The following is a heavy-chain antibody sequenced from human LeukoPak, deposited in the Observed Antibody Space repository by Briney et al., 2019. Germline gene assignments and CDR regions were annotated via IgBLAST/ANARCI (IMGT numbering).Heavy chain of an antibody. CDR1: GFTFSSYN. D-gene: IGHD5-12*01. J-gene: IGHJ4*02. CDR3: ARDGGHSGSDADC. CDR2: IGSGSRTI. Sequence: GGSLRLSCAASGFTFSSYNMNWVRQAPGKGLEWISYIGSGSRTIYYADSVKGRFTISRDNAKNSLYLQMNSLRAEDTAVYYCARDGGHSGSDADCWGQGPLVTVSS. V-gene: IGHV3-48*04.